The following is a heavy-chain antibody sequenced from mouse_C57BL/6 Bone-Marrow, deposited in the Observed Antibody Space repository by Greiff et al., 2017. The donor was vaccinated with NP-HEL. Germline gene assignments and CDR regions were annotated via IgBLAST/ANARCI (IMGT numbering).Heavy chain of an antibody. D-gene: IGHD2-5*01. V-gene: IGHV5-6*02. CDR2: ISSGGSYT. CDR1: GFTFSSYG. J-gene: IGHJ2*01. CDR3: ARRGPTIVTRRPYYFDY. Sequence: EVMLVESGGDLVKPGGSLKLSCAASGFTFSSYGMSWVRQTPDKRLEWVATISSGGSYTYYPDSVKGRFTISRDNAKNTLYLQMSSLKSEDTAMYYCARRGPTIVTRRPYYFDYWGQGTTLTVSS.